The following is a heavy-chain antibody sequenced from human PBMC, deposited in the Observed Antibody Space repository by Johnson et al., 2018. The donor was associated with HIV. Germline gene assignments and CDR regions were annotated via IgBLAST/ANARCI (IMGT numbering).Heavy chain of an antibody. J-gene: IGHJ3*02. CDR1: GFTFSSYA. D-gene: IGHD1-26*01. V-gene: IGHV3-30*04. CDR3: AKDMRELLNLPAFDI. Sequence: VQVVESGGGVVRPGGSLRLSCTVSGFTFSSYAMHWVRQAPGKGLEWVAVISYDGSNKYYADSVKGRFTISRDNAKNSLYLQMNSLRAEDTALYYCAKDMRELLNLPAFDICGQGTMVTVSS. CDR2: ISYDGSNK.